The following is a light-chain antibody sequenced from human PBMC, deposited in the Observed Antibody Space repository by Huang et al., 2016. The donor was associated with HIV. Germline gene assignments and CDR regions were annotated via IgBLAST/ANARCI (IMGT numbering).Light chain of an antibody. Sequence: EIVLTQSPGTLSLSPGERATLSCRASQSGSSTYLAWYQQKPGQAPRLLFYGASSRATGIPDRFSGSGSGTDFTLTISRLEPEDLAVYYCQQYDSSPWTFGQGTKVEIK. CDR1: QSGSSTY. CDR3: QQYDSSPWT. CDR2: GAS. J-gene: IGKJ1*01. V-gene: IGKV3-20*01.